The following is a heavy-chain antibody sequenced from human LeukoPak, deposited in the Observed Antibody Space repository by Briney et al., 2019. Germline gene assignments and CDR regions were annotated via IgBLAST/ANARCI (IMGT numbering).Heavy chain of an antibody. Sequence: PGGSLRLSCAASGFTFSSYGMSWVRQAPGKGLEWVSAISGSGGSTYYADSVKGRFTISRDNSKNTLYLQMNSLRAEDTAVYYCARDRGSGRPFDYWGQGTLVTVSS. D-gene: IGHD1-26*01. CDR2: ISGSGGST. CDR1: GFTFSSYG. V-gene: IGHV3-23*01. CDR3: ARDRGSGRPFDY. J-gene: IGHJ4*02.